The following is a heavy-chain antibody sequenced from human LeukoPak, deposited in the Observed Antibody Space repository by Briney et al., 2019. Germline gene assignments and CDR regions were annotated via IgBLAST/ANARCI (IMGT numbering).Heavy chain of an antibody. J-gene: IGHJ4*02. CDR1: GFTFSSYW. CDR3: AREADDGVYYFDY. V-gene: IGHV3-7*01. D-gene: IGHD5-24*01. CDR2: IKQDGSEK. Sequence: GGSLRLSCAASGFTFSSYWLSWVRQAPGKGLEWVANIKQDGSEKYYVDSVKGRFTISRDNAKNSLYLQMNSLRAEDTAVYYCAREADDGVYYFDYWGQGTLVTVSS.